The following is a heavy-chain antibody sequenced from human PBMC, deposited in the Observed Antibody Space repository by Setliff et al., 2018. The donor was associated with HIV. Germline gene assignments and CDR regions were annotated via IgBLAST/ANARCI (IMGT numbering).Heavy chain of an antibody. CDR1: GFTFSTYG. J-gene: IGHJ4*02. CDR2: ISSSGFPI. Sequence: GGSLRLSCEASGFTFSTYGMNWVRHAPGEGLEWVAQISSSGFPIYYADSVRGRFTASRDNGKNSLFLQMNSLRAEDTAVYYCVRGTLDFWGQGNLVTVSS. V-gene: IGHV3-48*01. CDR3: VRGTLDF.